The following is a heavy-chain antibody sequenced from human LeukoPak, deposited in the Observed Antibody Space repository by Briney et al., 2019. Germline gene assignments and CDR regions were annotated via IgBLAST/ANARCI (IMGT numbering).Heavy chain of an antibody. CDR1: GGSISSYY. Sequence: SETLSLTCTVSGGSISSYYWSWIRQPPGRGLEWIGSFYYSGSTNYNPSLKSRVSISVDTSKNQFSLKLSSLTAADTAVYYCATQPPSYYYFDYWGQGTLVTVSS. CDR3: ATQPPSYYYFDY. CDR2: FYYSGST. D-gene: IGHD2-21*01. J-gene: IGHJ4*02. V-gene: IGHV4-59*08.